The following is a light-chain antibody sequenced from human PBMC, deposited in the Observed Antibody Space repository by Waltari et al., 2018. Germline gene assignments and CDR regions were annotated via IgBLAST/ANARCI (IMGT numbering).Light chain of an antibody. CDR1: QSVSRT. CDR3: QHYVSLPAT. V-gene: IGKV3-20*01. J-gene: IGKJ1*01. Sequence: EIVLTQSPGTLSLSPGERATLSCRASQSVSRTLAWYQQKPGQAPRLLIDGASTRATGIPERFSGGGSGTDFSLTISRLEPEDLAVYYCQHYVSLPATFGQGTKVEIK. CDR2: GAS.